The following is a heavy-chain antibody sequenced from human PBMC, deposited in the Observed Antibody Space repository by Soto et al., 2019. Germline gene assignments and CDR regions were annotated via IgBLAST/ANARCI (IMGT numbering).Heavy chain of an antibody. D-gene: IGHD6-13*01. CDR2: INAGNGNT. CDR1: GYTFTSYA. CDR3: ARGGRVWAAAVNHWFDP. Sequence: QVQLVQSGAEVKKPGASVKVSCKASGYTFTSYAMHWVRQAPGQRLEWMGWINAGNGNTKYSQKFQGRVTITRDTSASTAYMELSSLRSEDTAVYYCARGGRVWAAAVNHWFDPWGQGTLVTVSS. J-gene: IGHJ5*02. V-gene: IGHV1-3*01.